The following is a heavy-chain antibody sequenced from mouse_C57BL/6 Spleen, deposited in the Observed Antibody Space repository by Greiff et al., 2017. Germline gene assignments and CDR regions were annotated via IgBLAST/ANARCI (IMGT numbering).Heavy chain of an antibody. CDR1: GYTFTDYY. CDR3: ARPIYYGNQYYFDY. V-gene: IGHV1-26*01. J-gene: IGHJ2*01. CDR2: INPNNGGT. D-gene: IGHD2-1*01. Sequence: EVQLQQSGPELVKPGASVKISCKASGYTFTDYYMNWVKQSHGKSLEWIGDINPNNGGTSYNQKFKGKATLTVDKSSSTAYMELRSLTSEDSAVYYCARPIYYGNQYYFDYWGQGTTLTVSS.